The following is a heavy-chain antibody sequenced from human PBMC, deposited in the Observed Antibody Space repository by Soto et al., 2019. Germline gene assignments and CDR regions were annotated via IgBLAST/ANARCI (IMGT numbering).Heavy chain of an antibody. CDR1: GFTFSSYG. Sequence: PGGSLRLSCAASGFTFSSYGMHWVRQAPGKGLEWVAVIWYDGSNKYYADSVKGRFTISRDNSKNTLYLQVNSLRAEDTAVYYCARVPPYYYDSSGSLDYWGQGTLVTVSS. V-gene: IGHV3-33*01. CDR2: IWYDGSNK. CDR3: ARVPPYYYDSSGSLDY. J-gene: IGHJ4*02. D-gene: IGHD3-22*01.